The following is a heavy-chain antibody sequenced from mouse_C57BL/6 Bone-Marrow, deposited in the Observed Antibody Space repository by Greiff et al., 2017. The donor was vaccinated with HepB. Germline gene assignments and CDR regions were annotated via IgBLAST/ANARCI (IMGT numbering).Heavy chain of an antibody. V-gene: IGHV5-6*01. J-gene: IGHJ3*01. CDR2: ISSGGSYT. CDR1: GFTFSSYG. D-gene: IGHD1-1*01. Sequence: DVQLQESGGDLVKPGGSLKLSCAASGFTFSSYGMSWVRQTPDKRLEWVATISSGGSYTYYPDSVKGRFTISRDNAKNTLYLQMSSLKSEDTAMYYCARQDTTVVAPFAYWGQGTLVTVSA. CDR3: ARQDTTVVAPFAY.